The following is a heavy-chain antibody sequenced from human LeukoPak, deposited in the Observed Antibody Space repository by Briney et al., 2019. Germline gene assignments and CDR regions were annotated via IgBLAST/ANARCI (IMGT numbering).Heavy chain of an antibody. J-gene: IGHJ4*02. Sequence: SETLSLTCAVSGGSISSSNWWSWVRQPPGKGLEWIGEIYHSGSTNYNPSLKSRVTISVDKSKNQFSLKLSSVTAADTAVYYCASGDSSGYYAFDYWGQGTLVTVSS. V-gene: IGHV4-4*02. D-gene: IGHD3-22*01. CDR1: GGSISSSNW. CDR3: ASGDSSGYYAFDY. CDR2: IYHSGST.